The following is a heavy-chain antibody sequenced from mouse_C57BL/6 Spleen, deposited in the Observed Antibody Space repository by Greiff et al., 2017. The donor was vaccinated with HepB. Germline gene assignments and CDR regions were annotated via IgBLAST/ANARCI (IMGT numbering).Heavy chain of an antibody. CDR3: TTTVVATDFDY. J-gene: IGHJ2*01. CDR2: IRLKSDNYAT. D-gene: IGHD1-1*01. V-gene: IGHV6-3*01. CDR1: GFTFSNYW. Sequence: EVKVEESGGGLVQPGGSMKLSCVASGFTFSNYWMNWVRQSPEKGLEWVAQIRLKSDNYATHYAESVKGRFTISRDDSKSSVYLQMNNLRAEDTGIYYCTTTVVATDFDYWGQGTTLTVSS.